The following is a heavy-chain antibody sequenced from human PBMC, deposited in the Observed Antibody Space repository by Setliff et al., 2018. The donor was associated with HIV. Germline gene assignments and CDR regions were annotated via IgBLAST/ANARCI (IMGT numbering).Heavy chain of an antibody. CDR1: GGSISSSSYY. D-gene: IGHD4-4*01. CDR3: ARLTTVTNYYYYYMDV. CDR2: IYYSGST. V-gene: IGHV4-39*01. J-gene: IGHJ6*03. Sequence: SETLSLTCTVSGGSISSSSYYWGWIRQPPGKGLEWIGSIYYSGSTYYNPSLKSRVTISVDTSKNQFSLKLSSVTAADTAVYYCARLTTVTNYYYYYMDVWGKGTTVTVS.